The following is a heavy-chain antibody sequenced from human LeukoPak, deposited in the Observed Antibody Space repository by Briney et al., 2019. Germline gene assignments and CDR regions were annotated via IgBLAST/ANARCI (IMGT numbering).Heavy chain of an antibody. D-gene: IGHD3-10*01. V-gene: IGHV3-9*01. Sequence: GGSLRLSCAASGFTFDDYAMHWVRQAPGKGLEWVSGISWNSGSIGYADSVKGRFTISRDNAKNSLYLQMNSLRAEDTALYYCAKDINYYGSGWGYFDCWGQGTLVTVSS. J-gene: IGHJ4*02. CDR3: AKDINYYGSGWGYFDC. CDR1: GFTFDDYA. CDR2: ISWNSGSI.